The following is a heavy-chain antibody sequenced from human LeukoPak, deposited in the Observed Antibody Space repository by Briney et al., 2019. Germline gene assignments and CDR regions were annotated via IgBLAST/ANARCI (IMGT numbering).Heavy chain of an antibody. J-gene: IGHJ5*02. D-gene: IGHD3-22*01. V-gene: IGHV4-59*11. CDR3: ARLYDSSGYTNWLDP. Sequence: SESLSLTCTVSGGSISSHYWSWIRQPPGKGLEWIGYIYYSGSTKYNPSLKSRVTISVDTSKNQFSLKLSSVTAADTAVYYCARLYDSSGYTNWLDPWGQGTLVTVSS. CDR1: GGSISSHY. CDR2: IYYSGST.